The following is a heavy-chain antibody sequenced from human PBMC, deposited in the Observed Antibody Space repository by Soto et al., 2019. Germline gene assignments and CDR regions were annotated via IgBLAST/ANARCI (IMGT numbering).Heavy chain of an antibody. CDR1: GFTFSSYA. V-gene: IGHV3-23*01. CDR2: ISGSGGST. Sequence: EVQLLESGGGLVQPGGSLRLSCAASGFTFSSYAMSWVRQAPGKGLEWVSAISGSGGSTYYADSVKGRFTISRDNSKNTLYLQMNSLRAEDTAVYYCAKDLEGHRIAPRPDYYYYYMDVWGKGTTVTVSS. CDR3: AKDLEGHRIAPRPDYYYYYMDV. D-gene: IGHD6-6*01. J-gene: IGHJ6*03.